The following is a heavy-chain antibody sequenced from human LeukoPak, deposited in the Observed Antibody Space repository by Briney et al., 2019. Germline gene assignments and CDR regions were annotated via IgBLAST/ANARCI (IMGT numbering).Heavy chain of an antibody. Sequence: PSETLSLTCTVSGGSICSGGYYWGWSRQPPGKGLGWVGYIYLSGGTYSNPSLNSRVTISVDSSKTQFSLKLSSVTAADTAVYYCARGSELYCSSTSCYTEGHYYYYMDVWGKGTTVTVSS. V-gene: IGHV4-30-2*01. CDR3: ARGSELYCSSTSCYTEGHYYYYMDV. D-gene: IGHD2-2*02. J-gene: IGHJ6*03. CDR2: IYLSGGT. CDR1: GGSICSGGYY.